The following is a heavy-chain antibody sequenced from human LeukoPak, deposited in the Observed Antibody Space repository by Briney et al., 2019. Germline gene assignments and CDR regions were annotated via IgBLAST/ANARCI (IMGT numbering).Heavy chain of an antibody. J-gene: IGHJ4*02. CDR2: INSDGSST. CDR3: AKDYLFGGVLLLPYFDY. V-gene: IGHV3-74*01. Sequence: GGSLRLSCAASGFTFSSYWMHWVRQAPGKGLGWVSRINSDGSSTSYADSVKVRFTISRDNAKNTLYLHMNSLRAADTALYYCAKDYLFGGVLLLPYFDYWGQGTLVTVSS. CDR1: GFTFSSYW. D-gene: IGHD3-10*01.